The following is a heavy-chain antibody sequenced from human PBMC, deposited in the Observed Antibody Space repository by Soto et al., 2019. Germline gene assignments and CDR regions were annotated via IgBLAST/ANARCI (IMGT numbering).Heavy chain of an antibody. J-gene: IGHJ5*01. CDR3: ARVKRSRQSFDS. D-gene: IGHD1-26*01. CDR1: GFTFSNYW. V-gene: IGHV3-74*01. Sequence: EVQLVESGGGLVQPGGSLRLSCAASGFTFSNYWMHWVRQAPGKGLVWVAGINSDGNATRFADSVKGRFTIARENAKDTFYLQMGSLTADDTAVYYCARVKRSRQSFDSWGQGTLVTVS. CDR2: INSDGNAT.